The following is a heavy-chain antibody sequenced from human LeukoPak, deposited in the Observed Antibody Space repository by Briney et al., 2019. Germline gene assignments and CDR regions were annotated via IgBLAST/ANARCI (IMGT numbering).Heavy chain of an antibody. Sequence: PGGSLRLSCAASGFTFSSYGMHWVRQAPGKGLEWVAVIWYDGSNKYYADSVKGRFTISRDNSKNTLYLQMNSLRAEDTAVYYCARAGQWSLSYYFDYWGQGTLVTVSS. J-gene: IGHJ4*02. D-gene: IGHD6-19*01. CDR2: IWYDGSNK. CDR3: ARAGQWSLSYYFDY. CDR1: GFTFSSYG. V-gene: IGHV3-33*01.